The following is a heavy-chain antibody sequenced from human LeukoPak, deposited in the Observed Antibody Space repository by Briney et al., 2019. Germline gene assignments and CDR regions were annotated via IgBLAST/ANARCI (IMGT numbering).Heavy chain of an antibody. D-gene: IGHD3-10*01. CDR2: IKSKTDGGTT. Sequence: GGSLRLSCAASGFTFSNAWMSWVRQAPGKGLEWVGRIKSKTDGGTTDYAAPVKGRFTISRDDSKNTLYLQMNSLKTEDTAVYYCTTYYYGSGHHTAIDYWGQGTLVTVSS. CDR1: GFTFSNAW. CDR3: TTYYYGSGHHTAIDY. V-gene: IGHV3-15*01. J-gene: IGHJ4*02.